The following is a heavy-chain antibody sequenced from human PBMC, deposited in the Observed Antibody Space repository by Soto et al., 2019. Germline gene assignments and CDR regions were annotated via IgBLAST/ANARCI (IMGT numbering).Heavy chain of an antibody. J-gene: IGHJ6*02. CDR1: GFTFSDYY. D-gene: IGHD3-3*01. Sequence: QVQLVESGGGLVKPGGSLRLSCAASGFTFSDYYMSWIRQAPGKGLEWVSYISSSGSTIYYADSVKGRFTISRDNAKNSLYLQMNSLIAEDTAVYYCARDPQHYDFWSGYPRYYYYGMDVWGQGTTVTVSS. V-gene: IGHV3-11*01. CDR3: ARDPQHYDFWSGYPRYYYYGMDV. CDR2: ISSSGSTI.